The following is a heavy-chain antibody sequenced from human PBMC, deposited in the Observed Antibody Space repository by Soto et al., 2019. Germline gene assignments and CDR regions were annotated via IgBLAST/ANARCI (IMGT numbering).Heavy chain of an antibody. J-gene: IGHJ4*02. CDR2: IYHSGST. D-gene: IGHD1-26*01. V-gene: IGHV4-30-2*03. CDR1: GGSISSGGYS. Sequence: PSETLSLTCAVSGGSISSGGYSLSWIRKPPGKGLEWIGYIYHSGSTYYNPSLKSRVTISVDTSKNQFSLKLSSVTAADTAVYYCARLDSGTNRGDYWGQGTLVTVSS. CDR3: ARLDSGTNRGDY.